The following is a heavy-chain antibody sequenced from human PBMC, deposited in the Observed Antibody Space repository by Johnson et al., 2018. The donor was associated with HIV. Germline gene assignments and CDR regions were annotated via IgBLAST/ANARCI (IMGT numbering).Heavy chain of an antibody. J-gene: IGHJ3*02. D-gene: IGHD1-26*01. CDR2: IRSKANSYAT. CDR1: GFTFSSYA. Sequence: VQLVESGGGLVQPGGSLRLSCAASGFTFSSYAMSWVRQTPGKGLEWVGRIRSKANSYATAYAASVNGRFTISRDDSKNTAYLQMNSLKTEDTAAYYCTVHSGERTDHDAFDIWGQGTMVTVSS. CDR3: TVHSGERTDHDAFDI. V-gene: IGHV3-73*01.